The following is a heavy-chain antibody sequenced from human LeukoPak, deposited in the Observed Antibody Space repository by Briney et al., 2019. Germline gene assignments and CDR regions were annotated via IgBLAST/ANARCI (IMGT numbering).Heavy chain of an antibody. CDR3: ARGPSIAARQGLDY. J-gene: IGHJ4*02. D-gene: IGHD6-6*01. Sequence: SETLSLTCTVSGGSISSYYWSWIRQPPGKGLEWIGYIYYSGSTNYNPSLKSRVTISVDTSKNQFSLKLSSVTAADTAVYYCARGPSIAARQGLDYWGQGTLVTVSS. CDR1: GGSISSYY. CDR2: IYYSGST. V-gene: IGHV4-59*01.